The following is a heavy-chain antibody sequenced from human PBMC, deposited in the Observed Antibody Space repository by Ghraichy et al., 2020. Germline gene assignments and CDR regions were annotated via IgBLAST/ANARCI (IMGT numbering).Heavy chain of an antibody. J-gene: IGHJ4*02. CDR1: GFTVSSNY. CDR3: ARDYDYDSSAYPPVY. D-gene: IGHD3-22*01. V-gene: IGHV3-66*01. CDR2: IYSAGTT. Sequence: GSLRLSCAASGFTVSSNYMIWVRQAPGKGLEWVSVIYSAGTTYYADSVKGRFTISRDNSKNTLYLQMNSLRAEDTAVYYCARDYDYDSSAYPPVYWGQGTLVTVSS.